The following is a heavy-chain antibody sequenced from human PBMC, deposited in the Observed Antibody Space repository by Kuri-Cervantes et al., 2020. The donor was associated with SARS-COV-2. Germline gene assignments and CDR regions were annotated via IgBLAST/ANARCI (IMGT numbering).Heavy chain of an antibody. CDR2: ISGSGGST. Sequence: GESLKISCAASGFTFSSYAMSWVRQAPGKGLEWVLAISGSGGSTYYADSVKGRFTISRDNSKNTLYLQMNSLRPEDTAVYYCASALSPYGFLNGYSFCYFYSWCEGTLVTVSS. CDR1: GFTFSSYA. J-gene: IGHJ4*02. D-gene: IGHD3-3*01. CDR3: ASALSPYGFLNGYSFCYFYS. V-gene: IGHV3-23*01.